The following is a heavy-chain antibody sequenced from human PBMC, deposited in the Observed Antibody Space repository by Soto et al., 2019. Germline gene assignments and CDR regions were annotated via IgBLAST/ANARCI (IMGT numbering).Heavy chain of an antibody. J-gene: IGHJ4*02. CDR2: IYYSGST. CDR1: GDSVSRGDYY. V-gene: IGHV4-39*01. Sequence: PSETLSLTCTVSGDSVSRGDYYWGWIRQPPGKGLEWIGSIYYSGSTYYNPSLKSRVTISVDTSKNQFSLKLSSVTAADTAVYYCARQLYYYDSSGYYPPAPYFDYWGQGTLVTVSS. D-gene: IGHD3-22*01. CDR3: ARQLYYYDSSGYYPPAPYFDY.